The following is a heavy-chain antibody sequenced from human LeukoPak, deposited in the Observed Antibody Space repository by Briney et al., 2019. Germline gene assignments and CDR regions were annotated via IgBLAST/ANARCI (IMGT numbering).Heavy chain of an antibody. CDR1: GLTFSSYW. Sequence: GGSLRPSCAGSGLTFSSYWMHWVRQAPGKGLVWVSRIKGDGSSTSYADSVKGRFTISRDNTKNTLYLQMNSLRAEDTAVYYCAGWGDSGYDHRWGQGTLVTVSS. V-gene: IGHV3-74*01. CDR3: AGWGDSGYDHR. CDR2: IKGDGSST. D-gene: IGHD5-12*01. J-gene: IGHJ5*02.